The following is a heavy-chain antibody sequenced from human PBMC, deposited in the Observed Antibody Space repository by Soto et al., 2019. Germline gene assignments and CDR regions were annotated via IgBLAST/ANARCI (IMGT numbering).Heavy chain of an antibody. V-gene: IGHV3-23*01. CDR2: ISGSGGST. CDR3: AKDYDILTGYKSRLVVWETKFDY. J-gene: IGHJ4*02. CDR1: GCTCRSYA. D-gene: IGHD3-9*01. Sequence: TGGPLRLSCAASGCTCRSYAMSWVRKAPGKGLEWVSAISGSGGSTYYADSVKGRFTISRDNSRNTLYLQMNSLRAEDTAVYYCAKDYDILTGYKSRLVVWETKFDYWGQGTQVTVSS.